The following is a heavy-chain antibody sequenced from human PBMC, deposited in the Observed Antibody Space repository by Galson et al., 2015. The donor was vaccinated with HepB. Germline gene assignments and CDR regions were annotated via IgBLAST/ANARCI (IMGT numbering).Heavy chain of an antibody. D-gene: IGHD2-21*02. J-gene: IGHJ4*02. CDR3: ARETAWTFYD. CDR2: SKSDGSDK. CDR1: GFTFSGYW. Sequence: SLRLSCAASGFTFSGYWMSWVRQAPGKGLEWVAISKSDGSDKYYAGSVKGRFTISRDNAKNSLYLQMDSLRAEDTAMYYCARETAWTFYDWGQGVLVTVSS. V-gene: IGHV3-7*03.